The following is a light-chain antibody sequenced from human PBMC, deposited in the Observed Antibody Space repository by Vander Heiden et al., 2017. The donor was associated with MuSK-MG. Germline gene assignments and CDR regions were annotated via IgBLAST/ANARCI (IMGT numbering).Light chain of an antibody. Sequence: IVMTQSPDSLAVFLGERATINCKSSQSVLYSSNNKNYLAWYQQKPGQPPKLLIYWASTRESGVPDRFSGSGSGTDFTHTISSLQAEDVAVYYCQQYYSTPPTFGQGTKVEIK. CDR2: WAS. CDR3: QQYYSTPPT. CDR1: QSVLYSSNNKNY. J-gene: IGKJ1*01. V-gene: IGKV4-1*01.